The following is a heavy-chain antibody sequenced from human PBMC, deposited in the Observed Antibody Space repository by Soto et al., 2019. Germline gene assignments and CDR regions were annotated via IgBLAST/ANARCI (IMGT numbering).Heavy chain of an antibody. J-gene: IGHJ3*02. Sequence: QITLKESGPTLVKPTQTLTLTCTFSGFSLTTSGVGVGRIRQPPGKALEWLAVIYWDDDKRYRPSLKSRLSITKDTSKNQVVLTVTDMDPVDTATYYCGHRNYYDSSGSDAFDIWGQGTTVTVSS. CDR1: GFSLTTSGVG. CDR3: GHRNYYDSSGSDAFDI. CDR2: IYWDDDK. D-gene: IGHD3-22*01. V-gene: IGHV2-5*02.